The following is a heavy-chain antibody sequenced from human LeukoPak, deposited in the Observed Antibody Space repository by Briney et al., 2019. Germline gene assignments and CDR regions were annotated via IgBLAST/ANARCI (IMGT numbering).Heavy chain of an antibody. V-gene: IGHV1-69*13. D-gene: IGHD5-24*01. J-gene: IGHJ4*02. CDR3: ARQIVKGIMRDKIDY. CDR2: IIPIFGTA. CDR1: GGTFSSYA. Sequence: SVKVSCKASGGTFSSYAISWVRQAPGQGLEWMGGIIPIFGTANYAQKFQGRVTVTADESTSTAYMELSSLRSEDTAVYYCARQIVKGIMRDKIDYWGQGTLVTVSS.